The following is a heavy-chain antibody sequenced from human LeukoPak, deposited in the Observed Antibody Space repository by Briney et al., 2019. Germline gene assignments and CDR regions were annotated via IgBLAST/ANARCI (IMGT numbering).Heavy chain of an antibody. CDR1: GGSISSSSYY. Sequence: SETLSLTCNVSGGSISSSSYYWGWIRQPPGKGLEWLGNVYYTGTTYYNPSLESRVTISVDTSNNQFSLRLSSVTAADTAIYYCAREPSVITVTTGSWGQGTLVIVSS. CDR2: VYYTGTT. J-gene: IGHJ5*02. CDR3: AREPSVITVTTGS. V-gene: IGHV4-39*07. D-gene: IGHD4-17*01.